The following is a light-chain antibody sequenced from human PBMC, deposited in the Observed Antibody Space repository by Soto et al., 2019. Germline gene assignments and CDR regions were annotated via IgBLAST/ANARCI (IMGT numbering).Light chain of an antibody. V-gene: IGKV3-20*01. Sequence: EIVLTQSPGTLSLSPGERATLSCRASQSVSSSFLAWYQQKPGQPPRLLIYGTSSRATGIPERFSGGGSGTAFNPIISLLEPEDFAVYYWQHYRSSWTFGRGTKVEVK. CDR1: QSVSSSF. J-gene: IGKJ1*01. CDR3: QHYRSSWT. CDR2: GTS.